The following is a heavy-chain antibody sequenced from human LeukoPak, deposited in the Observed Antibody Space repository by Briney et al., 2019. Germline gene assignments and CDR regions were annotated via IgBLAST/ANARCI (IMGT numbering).Heavy chain of an antibody. V-gene: IGHV3-74*01. Sequence: GGSLRLSCAASGFTFSNHWMHWVRQAPGKGLVWVSRINSDMSSTNYADAVKGRFTISRDNAKNTLYLQMNSLRAEDTAVYYCARDIAVSGNYFDYWGQGTLVTVSS. CDR2: INSDMSST. D-gene: IGHD6-19*01. J-gene: IGHJ4*02. CDR1: GFTFSNHW. CDR3: ARDIAVSGNYFDY.